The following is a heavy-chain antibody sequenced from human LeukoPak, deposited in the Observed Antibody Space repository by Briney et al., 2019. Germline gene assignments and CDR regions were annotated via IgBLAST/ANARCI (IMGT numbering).Heavy chain of an antibody. Sequence: GGSLRLSCAASGCTFSSYGMHWVRQAPGKGLEWVAFIRYDGSNKYYADSVKGRFTISRDNSKNTLYLQMNSLRAEDTAVYYCAKGRSGSYRYYYYYMDVWGKGTTVTVSS. CDR2: IRYDGSNK. D-gene: IGHD1-26*01. V-gene: IGHV3-30*02. CDR3: AKGRSGSYRYYYYYMDV. J-gene: IGHJ6*03. CDR1: GCTFSSYG.